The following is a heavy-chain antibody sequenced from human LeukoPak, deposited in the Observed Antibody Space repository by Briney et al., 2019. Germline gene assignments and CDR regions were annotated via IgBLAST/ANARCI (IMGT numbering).Heavy chain of an antibody. Sequence: GGSLRLSCAASGFTFSHYGIHWVRQAPGKGLEWVALIRYDGTYTYYADSVKGRFTISRDDSDSTLYLQMNSLRAEDTALYYCARGGIDSSSWSFFDYWGQGSLVTVSS. CDR3: ARGGIDSSSWSFFDY. D-gene: IGHD6-13*01. V-gene: IGHV3-30*02. CDR2: IRYDGTYT. CDR1: GFTFSHYG. J-gene: IGHJ4*02.